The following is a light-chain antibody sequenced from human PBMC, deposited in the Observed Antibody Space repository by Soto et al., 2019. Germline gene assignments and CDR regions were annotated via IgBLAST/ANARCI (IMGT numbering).Light chain of an antibody. J-gene: IGKJ4*01. V-gene: IGKV3-11*01. CDR1: QSVSSY. CDR3: QQRSTWPLALT. Sequence: EIVLTQSPATLSLSPGERATLSCRASQSVSSYLAWYQQKPGQAPRLLIYDASNRATGIPARFSGSGYGTDFTPTISSLEPEDFAVYYCQQRSTWPLALTFGGGTKVEIK. CDR2: DAS.